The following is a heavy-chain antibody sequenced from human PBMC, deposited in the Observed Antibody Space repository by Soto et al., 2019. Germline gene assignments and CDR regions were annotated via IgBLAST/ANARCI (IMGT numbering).Heavy chain of an antibody. CDR1: GFTFSSYG. D-gene: IGHD1-26*01. V-gene: IGHV3-30*18. CDR2: ISYDGSNK. J-gene: IGHJ6*02. CDR3: AKMDPRGTLNPYYYYGMDV. Sequence: PGGSLRLSCAASGFTFSSYGMHWVRQAPGKGLEWVAVISYDGSNKYYADSVKGRFTISRDNSKNTLYLQMNSLRAEDTAVYYCAKMDPRGTLNPYYYYGMDVWGQGTTVTVSS.